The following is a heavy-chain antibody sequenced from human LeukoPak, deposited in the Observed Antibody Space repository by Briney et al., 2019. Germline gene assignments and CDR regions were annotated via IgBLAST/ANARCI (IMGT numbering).Heavy chain of an antibody. CDR1: GGSISSSSYY. J-gene: IGHJ4*02. CDR2: AYYDGST. Sequence: SETLSPTCTVSGGSISSSSYYWGWIRQPPEKGLEWIGSAYYDGSTYYNPPLKSRLTIFVDTSKNQFSLKLSSVTAADTAIYSCSRFAASSPVYYFYYWGQGTLVTVSS. D-gene: IGHD6-13*01. V-gene: IGHV4-39*01. CDR3: SRFAASSPVYYFYY.